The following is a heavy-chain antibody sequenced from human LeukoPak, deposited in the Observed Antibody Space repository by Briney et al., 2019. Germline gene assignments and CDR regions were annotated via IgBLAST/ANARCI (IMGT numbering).Heavy chain of an antibody. Sequence: SETLSLTCTVSGGSISSYYWSWIRQPAGKGLEWIGRIYTSGSTNYNPSLKSRVTMSVDTSKNQFSLKLSSVTAADTAVYYCARERVGDCSSTSCYGRFDYWGQGTLVTVSS. D-gene: IGHD2-2*01. V-gene: IGHV4-4*07. CDR3: ARERVGDCSSTSCYGRFDY. J-gene: IGHJ4*02. CDR2: IYTSGST. CDR1: GGSISSYY.